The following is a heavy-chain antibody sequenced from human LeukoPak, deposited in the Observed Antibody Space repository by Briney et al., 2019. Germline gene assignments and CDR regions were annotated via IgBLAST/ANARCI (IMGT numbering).Heavy chain of an antibody. CDR3: ARLVARTGRLYFDF. D-gene: IGHD1-1*01. Sequence: PGGSLRLSCAASGFTVSSNYMGWVRQAPGKGLEYVSVIYSGGNTYYADSVKGRFTISRDNSKNTVYLQMNSLRAEDTAVFYCARLVARTGRLYFDFWGQGTLVTVSS. V-gene: IGHV3-53*01. CDR2: IYSGGNT. CDR1: GFTVSSNY. J-gene: IGHJ4*02.